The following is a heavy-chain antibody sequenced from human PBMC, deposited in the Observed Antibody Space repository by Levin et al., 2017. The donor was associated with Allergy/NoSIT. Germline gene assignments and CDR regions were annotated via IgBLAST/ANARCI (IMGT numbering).Heavy chain of an antibody. D-gene: IGHD2-15*01. Sequence: GESLKISCAASGFTFSDYYMSWIRQAPGKGLEWVSYISSSSSYTNYADSVKGRFTISRDNAKNSLYLQMNSLRAEDTAVYYCAVDLGYCSGGSCYGGWFDPWGQGTLVTVSS. CDR1: GFTFSDYY. J-gene: IGHJ5*02. CDR3: AVDLGYCSGGSCYGGWFDP. V-gene: IGHV3-11*03. CDR2: ISSSSSYT.